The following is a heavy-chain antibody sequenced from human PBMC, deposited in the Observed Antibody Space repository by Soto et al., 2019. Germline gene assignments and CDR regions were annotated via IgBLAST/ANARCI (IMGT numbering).Heavy chain of an antibody. D-gene: IGHD2-15*01. Sequence: GGSLRLSCAAAGFTFGSYGMHWVRQAPGKGLEWVAFIWYDGSNKYYADSVKGRLTISRDNSKNTLYMQMNSLKAEDTAVYYCVRDGSGYYYNYGMDVWGQGTTVTVSS. CDR1: GFTFGSYG. V-gene: IGHV3-33*01. CDR3: VRDGSGYYYNYGMDV. J-gene: IGHJ6*02. CDR2: IWYDGSNK.